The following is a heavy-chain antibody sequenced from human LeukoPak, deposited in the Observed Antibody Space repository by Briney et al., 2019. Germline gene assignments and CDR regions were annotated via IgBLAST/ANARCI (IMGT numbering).Heavy chain of an antibody. CDR1: LGTFSSYP. D-gene: IGHD6-6*01. V-gene: IGHV1-69*04. Sequence: SVKVSFQASLGTFSSYPISWLRPATGQGLAWMGRIIPFLGIANYPHKVQGRLMITADKSPSTASMSLNSQRSEETAVYYCARVGDSSSGSAAFDYWGQGTLVTVSS. CDR2: IIPFLGIA. CDR3: ARVGDSSSGSAAFDY. J-gene: IGHJ4*02.